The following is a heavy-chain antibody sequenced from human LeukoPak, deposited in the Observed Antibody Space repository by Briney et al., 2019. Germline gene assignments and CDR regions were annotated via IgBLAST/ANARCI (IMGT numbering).Heavy chain of an antibody. V-gene: IGHV4-38-2*02. Sequence: SETLSLTCTVSGYSISSGYYWAWIRQPPGKGLEWIGSIYHSGSTYYNPSLKSRVTISVDTSKNQFSLKLSSVTATDTAVYYCARQARENWFDPWGQGTLVTVSS. CDR3: ARQARENWFDP. CDR1: GYSISSGYY. J-gene: IGHJ5*02. CDR2: IYHSGST.